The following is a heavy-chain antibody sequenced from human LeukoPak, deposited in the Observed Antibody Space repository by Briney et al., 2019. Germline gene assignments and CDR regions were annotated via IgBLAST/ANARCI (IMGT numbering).Heavy chain of an antibody. V-gene: IGHV3-23*01. D-gene: IGHD3-9*01. Sequence: GGSLRLSCAASGFTFSSYAMSWVRQAPGKGLEWVSAISGGGGGTFYADSVKGRFTISRDNAKNSLYLQMNSLSAEDTAVYYCATHDVLTGYPYFDFWGQGTLVAVSS. CDR2: ISGGGGGT. J-gene: IGHJ4*02. CDR3: ATHDVLTGYPYFDF. CDR1: GFTFSSYA.